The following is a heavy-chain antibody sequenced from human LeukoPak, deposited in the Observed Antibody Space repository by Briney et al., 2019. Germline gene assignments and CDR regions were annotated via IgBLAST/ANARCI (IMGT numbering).Heavy chain of an antibody. CDR3: ARDFPDWSDAFDI. V-gene: IGHV3-15*01. Sequence: GGSLRLSCAASGFTFSNAWMSWVRQAPGKGLEWVGRFRSKTDGGTIDYAAPVKGRFTISRDDSRNTLYLQMNSLRADDTAICFCARDFPDWSDAFDIWGQGTMVTVSS. CDR1: GFTFSNAW. CDR2: FRSKTDGGTI. D-gene: IGHD3/OR15-3a*01. J-gene: IGHJ3*02.